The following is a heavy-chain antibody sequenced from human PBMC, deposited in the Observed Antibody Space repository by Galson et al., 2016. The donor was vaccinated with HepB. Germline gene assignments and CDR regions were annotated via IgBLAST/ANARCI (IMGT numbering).Heavy chain of an antibody. CDR1: GGSFSGYY. V-gene: IGHV4-34*01. CDR3: ARGRRGLRGRLEGFYFYGMDV. J-gene: IGHJ6*02. CDR2: IHHSGNT. D-gene: IGHD3-10*01. Sequence: EPLSLTCPVYGGSFSGYYWSWIRQPPGKGLEWIGEIHHSGNTKYNQSLKSRVSISVDTSMNHLSLRLRAVTAADTALYYCARGRRGLRGRLEGFYFYGMDVWGQGTTVTVSS.